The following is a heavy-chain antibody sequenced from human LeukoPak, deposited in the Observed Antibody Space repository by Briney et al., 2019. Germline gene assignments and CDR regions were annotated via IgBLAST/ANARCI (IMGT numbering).Heavy chain of an antibody. V-gene: IGHV1-3*01. Sequence: GASVKVSCKASGYTFFSYAIHWVRQAPGERFEWMGWIDAGNGNTKYSQKFQGRVTITRDTSASTAYMELSSLKSEDTAVYYCARERNIAARHGGFLDYWGQGTLVTVSS. CDR1: GYTFFSYA. CDR3: ARERNIAARHGGFLDY. CDR2: IDAGNGNT. D-gene: IGHD6-6*01. J-gene: IGHJ4*02.